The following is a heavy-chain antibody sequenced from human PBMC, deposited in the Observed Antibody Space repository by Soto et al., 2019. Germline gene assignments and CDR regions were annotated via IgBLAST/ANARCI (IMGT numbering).Heavy chain of an antibody. J-gene: IGHJ4*02. CDR1: GYTFTSYA. V-gene: IGHV1-3*01. CDR2: INAGNGNT. Sequence: QVQLVQSGAEVKKPGASVKVSCKASGYTFTSYAVHWVRQAPGQRLEWMGWINAGNGNTKYSQKFQGRVTITRDTSASTAYMELSSLRSEDTAVYYCARAPTYYYGSGSFRDWGQGTLVTVSS. D-gene: IGHD3-10*01. CDR3: ARAPTYYYGSGSFRD.